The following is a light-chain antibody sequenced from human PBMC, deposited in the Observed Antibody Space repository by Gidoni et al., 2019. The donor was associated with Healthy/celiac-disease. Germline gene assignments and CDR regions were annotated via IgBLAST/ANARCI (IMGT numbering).Light chain of an antibody. Sequence: IVMTQSPATLSVSPGERATLSCRASQSVSSSLAWYQQKPGQAPRLLIYGASTSATGIPARFSGSGSGTEFTLTISSLQSEDFAVYYCQQYNNWPPYTFXQXTKLEIK. V-gene: IGKV3-15*01. J-gene: IGKJ2*01. CDR2: GAS. CDR1: QSVSSS. CDR3: QQYNNWPPYT.